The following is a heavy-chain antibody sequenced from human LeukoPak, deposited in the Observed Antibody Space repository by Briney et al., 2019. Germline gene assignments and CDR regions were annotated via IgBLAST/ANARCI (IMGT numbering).Heavy chain of an antibody. V-gene: IGHV7-4-1*02. Sequence: ASVKVSCKASGYTFISYAMTWVRQAPGQGLEWMGRINTNTAKSTYAQGFTGRFVFSVDTSVSTAYLQITSLKTEDTTVYYCARGGAVARREDYWGQGTLVTVSS. CDR3: ARGGAVARREDY. J-gene: IGHJ4*02. CDR1: GYTFISYA. CDR2: INTNTAKS. D-gene: IGHD6-19*01.